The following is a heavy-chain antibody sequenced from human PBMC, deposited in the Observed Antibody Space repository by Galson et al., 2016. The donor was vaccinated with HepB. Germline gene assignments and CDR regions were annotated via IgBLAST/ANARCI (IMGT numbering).Heavy chain of an antibody. D-gene: IGHD5-24*01. CDR1: GGSISSYY. J-gene: IGHJ4*02. CDR3: ARDRGGYNPFDY. V-gene: IGHV4-59*01. CDR2: IYNSGNT. Sequence: ETLSLTCTVSGGSISSYYWSWIRQPPGKGLEWMGYIYNSGNTNYNPSLKSRVTISVDTSKNQISLKLTSVSSADTAVYYCARDRGGYNPFDYWGQGMLVTVSS.